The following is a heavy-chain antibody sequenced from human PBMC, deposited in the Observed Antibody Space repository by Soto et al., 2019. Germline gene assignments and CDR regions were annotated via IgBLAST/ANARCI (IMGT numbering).Heavy chain of an antibody. V-gene: IGHV4-39*01. Sequence: PSETLSLTCTVSGGSISSSSYYWGWIRQPPGKGLEWIGSIYYSGSTYYNPSLKSRVTISVDTSKNQFSLKLSSVTAADTAVYYCASWAKYYDSSGFQEGVGLDYWGQGTLVTVSS. CDR3: ASWAKYYDSSGFQEGVGLDY. J-gene: IGHJ4*02. CDR2: IYYSGST. D-gene: IGHD3-22*01. CDR1: GGSISSSSYY.